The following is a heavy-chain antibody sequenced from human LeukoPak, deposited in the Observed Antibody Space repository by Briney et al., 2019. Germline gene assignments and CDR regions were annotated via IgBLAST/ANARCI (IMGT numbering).Heavy chain of an antibody. D-gene: IGHD2-21*02. Sequence: TGGSLRLSCAASGFIFSNYAIHWVRQAPGKGLEHVSSISTDGGRTYYADSVKGKFTISRDNSKNTVYLQMGSLRPEDMVVYYCASGKGVGGDWHDAFDIWGQGTMVTVSS. CDR3: ASGKGVGGDWHDAFDI. J-gene: IGHJ3*02. CDR1: GFIFSNYA. CDR2: ISTDGGRT. V-gene: IGHV3-64*02.